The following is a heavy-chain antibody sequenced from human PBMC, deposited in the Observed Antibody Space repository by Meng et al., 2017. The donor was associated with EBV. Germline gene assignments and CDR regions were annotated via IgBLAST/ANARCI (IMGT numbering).Heavy chain of an antibody. V-gene: IGHV1-3*01. D-gene: IGHD3-10*01. CDR2: INAGNGNT. J-gene: IGHJ4*02. CDR1: GYTFTSYA. CDR3: ARLAPLVGSGSSKGLDY. Sequence: QVQLVQSGAAVKKPGASGKVSCKASGYTFTSYAMHWVRQAPGQRLEWMGWINAGNGNTKYSQKFQGRVTITRDTSASTAYMELSSLRSEDTAVYYCARLAPLVGSGSSKGLDYWGQGTLVTVSS.